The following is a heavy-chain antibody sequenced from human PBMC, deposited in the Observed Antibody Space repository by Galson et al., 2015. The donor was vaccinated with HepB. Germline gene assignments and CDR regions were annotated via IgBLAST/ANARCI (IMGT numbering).Heavy chain of an antibody. CDR2: INAGNGNR. Sequence: QSGAEVKKPGASVKVSCKASGYTFTNYAIHWVRQAPGQRLEWMGWINAGNGNRKYSQKFQDRVTMATDTSTGTAYMELRSLKSDDTSVYYCARVLRGGSAFDIWGQGTAVTVSS. J-gene: IGHJ3*02. V-gene: IGHV1-3*01. CDR1: GYTFTNYA. CDR3: ARVLRGGSAFDI. D-gene: IGHD3-16*01.